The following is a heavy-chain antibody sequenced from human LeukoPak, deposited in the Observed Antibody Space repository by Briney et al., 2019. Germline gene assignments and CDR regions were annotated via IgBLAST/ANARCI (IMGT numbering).Heavy chain of an antibody. CDR1: GYTFTGYY. Sequence: GASVKVSCKASGYTFTGYYMHWVRQAPGQGLEWMGIINPSGGSTSYAQKFQGRVTMTRDTSTSTVYMELSSLRSEDAAVYYCARDRRAAAGIDYWGQGTLVTVSS. CDR2: INPSGGST. J-gene: IGHJ4*02. V-gene: IGHV1-46*01. CDR3: ARDRRAAAGIDY. D-gene: IGHD6-13*01.